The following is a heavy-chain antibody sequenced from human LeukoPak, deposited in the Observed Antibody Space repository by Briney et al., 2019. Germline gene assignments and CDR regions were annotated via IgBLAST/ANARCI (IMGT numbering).Heavy chain of an antibody. D-gene: IGHD2-8*01. CDR2: INQDVSRI. J-gene: IGHJ4*02. CDR3: ARLKDDVTKFDY. Sequence: PGRSLRLSCAGSGFSSIRYWMAWVRQAPGKGLERVASINQDVSRIHYVDSVKGRFTISRDNAKSSLFLQMTSLRVEDTAVYYCARLKDDVTKFDYWGQGTLVTVSS. CDR1: GFSSIRYW. V-gene: IGHV3-7*01.